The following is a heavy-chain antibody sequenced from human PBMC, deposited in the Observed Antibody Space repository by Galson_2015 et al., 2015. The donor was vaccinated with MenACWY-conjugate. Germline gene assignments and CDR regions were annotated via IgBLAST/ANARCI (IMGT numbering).Heavy chain of an antibody. CDR3: ARLVFSSTSN. Sequence: SLRLSCAASGFTFSTYAMIWVRQAPGKGLEWVSAISANAGGTYYADSMKGRFTISRDNSKNTLYLQMNSLRVEDTAVYYCARLVFSSTSNWGQGTLVTVSS. V-gene: IGHV3-23*01. J-gene: IGHJ4*02. CDR1: GFTFSTYA. D-gene: IGHD6-13*01. CDR2: ISANAGGT.